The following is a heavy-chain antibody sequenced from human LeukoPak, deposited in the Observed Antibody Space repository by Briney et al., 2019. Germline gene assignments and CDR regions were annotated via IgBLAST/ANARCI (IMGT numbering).Heavy chain of an antibody. V-gene: IGHV3-23*01. CDR3: AKERAQTTSFDY. D-gene: IGHD2/OR15-2a*01. J-gene: IGHJ4*02. CDR1: GFTFRSYP. Sequence: GGSLRLPCAASGFTFRSYPMNWVRQAPGKGLEWVSTISGSGGSRYYADSVKGRFTISRDNSKNALYLQMNRLRAEDTDVYFCAKERAQTTSFDYWGQGTLVPVSS. CDR2: ISGSGGSR.